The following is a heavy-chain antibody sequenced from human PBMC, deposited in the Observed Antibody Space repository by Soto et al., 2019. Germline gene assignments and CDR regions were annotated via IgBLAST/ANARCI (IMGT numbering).Heavy chain of an antibody. CDR3: ARGPGTSGSYYYYGMDV. Sequence: GLEWMGWINPNSGGTNYAQKFQGWVTMTRDTSISTAYMELSRLRSDDTAVYYCARGPGTSGSYYYYGMDVWGQGTSGTGSS. J-gene: IGHJ6*02. V-gene: IGHV1-2*04. D-gene: IGHD1-26*01. CDR2: INPNSGGT.